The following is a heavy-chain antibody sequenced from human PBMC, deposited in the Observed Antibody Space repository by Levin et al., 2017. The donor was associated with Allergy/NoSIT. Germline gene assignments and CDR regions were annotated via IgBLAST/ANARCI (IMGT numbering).Heavy chain of an antibody. V-gene: IGHV3-30*18. Sequence: GGSLRLSCAASGFSHSNFGMHWVRQAPGKGLEWVTFISSEGSKEYFADSVKGRFTISRDNSENTFFLQMNSLTVEDTAMYYCTKDLWYWGQGILVIVSS. CDR3: TKDLWY. D-gene: IGHD3-10*01. CDR1: GFSHSNFG. CDR2: ISSEGSKE. J-gene: IGHJ4*02.